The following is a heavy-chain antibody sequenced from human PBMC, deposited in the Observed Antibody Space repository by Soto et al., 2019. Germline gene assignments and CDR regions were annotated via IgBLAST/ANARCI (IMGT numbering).Heavy chain of an antibody. CDR3: VKVSLQAGVGATSPPLDY. Sequence: GGSLRLSCAASRFTFSTYAMAWVRQAPGKGLDWVSLISNSGDRTYYADSVKGRFTISRDNSKNTLYLQMNSLRADDTAIYYCVKVSLQAGVGATSPPLDYWGQGTLVTVSS. CDR1: RFTFSTYA. V-gene: IGHV3-23*01. J-gene: IGHJ4*02. CDR2: ISNSGDRT. D-gene: IGHD1-26*01.